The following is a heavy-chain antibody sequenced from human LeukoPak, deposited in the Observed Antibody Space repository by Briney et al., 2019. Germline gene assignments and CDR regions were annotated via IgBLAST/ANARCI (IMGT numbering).Heavy chain of an antibody. CDR3: AHRGIGWHGFDY. CDR1: GFSLRNRGVG. J-gene: IGHJ4*02. CDR2: IYWDDDK. D-gene: IGHD6-19*01. V-gene: IGHV2-5*02. Sequence: SGPTLVNPTQTLTLTCSFSGFSLRNRGVGVGWIRQSPGKALEWLAFIYWDDDKLYSPSLKSRLTITTDTSKNQVVLTMTNMDPVDTATYYCAHRGIGWHGFDYWGQGTLVTVSS.